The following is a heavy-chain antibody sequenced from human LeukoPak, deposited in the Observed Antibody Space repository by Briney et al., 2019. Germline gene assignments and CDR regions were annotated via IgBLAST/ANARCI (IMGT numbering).Heavy chain of an antibody. Sequence: SVKVSCKASGGTFSSYAISWVRQAPGQGLEWMGGIIPIFGTANYAQKFQGRVTITADESTSTAYMELRSLRSDDTAVYYCARSPPPPNTAMETNYWGQGTLVTVSS. CDR1: GGTFSSYA. CDR2: IIPIFGTA. V-gene: IGHV1-69*13. D-gene: IGHD5-18*01. CDR3: ARSPPPPNTAMETNY. J-gene: IGHJ4*02.